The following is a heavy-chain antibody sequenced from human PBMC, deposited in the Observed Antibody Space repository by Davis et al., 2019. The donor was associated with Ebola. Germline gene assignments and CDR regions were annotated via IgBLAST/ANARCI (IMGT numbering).Heavy chain of an antibody. CDR1: GFTFSDYY. V-gene: IGHV3-11*01. CDR2: ISSSGSTI. CDR3: ARGPTVTIPDYGMDV. J-gene: IGHJ6*04. D-gene: IGHD4-17*01. Sequence: GESLKISCAASGFTFSDYYLSWIRQAPGKGLEWVSYISSSGSTIYYADSVKGRFTISRDNAKNSLYRQMNSLRAEDTAVYYCARGPTVTIPDYGMDVWGKGTTVTVSS.